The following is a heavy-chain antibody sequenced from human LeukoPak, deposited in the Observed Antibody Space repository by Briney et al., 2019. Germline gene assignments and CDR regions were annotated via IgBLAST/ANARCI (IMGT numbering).Heavy chain of an antibody. J-gene: IGHJ4*02. D-gene: IGHD6-19*01. V-gene: IGHV4-38-2*02. CDR3: ARENGHSPIPSGWHFDY. Sequence: SETLSLTCTVSGYSISSGYYWGWIRQPPGKGLEWIGSIYHSGSTYYNPSLKSRVTISVDTSKNQFSLKLSSVTAADTAVYYCARENGHSPIPSGWHFDYWGQGTLITASS. CDR1: GYSISSGYY. CDR2: IYHSGST.